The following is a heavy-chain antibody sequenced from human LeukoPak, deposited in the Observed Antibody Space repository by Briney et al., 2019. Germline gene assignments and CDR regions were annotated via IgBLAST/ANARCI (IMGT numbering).Heavy chain of an antibody. CDR1: RFTFSGYW. CDR3: ARGEARSADY. D-gene: IGHD1-26*01. Sequence: GGSLGLSCAASRFTFSGYWMHWVRQAPGKGLVWVSRINSDGTTITYADSVNGRFTISRDNAKNTLYLQMNSLRAEDTAVYYCARGEARSADYWGQGSLVTVSS. V-gene: IGHV3-74*01. J-gene: IGHJ4*02. CDR2: INSDGTTI.